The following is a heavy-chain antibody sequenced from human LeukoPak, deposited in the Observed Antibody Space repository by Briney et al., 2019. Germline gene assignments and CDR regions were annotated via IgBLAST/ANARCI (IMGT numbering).Heavy chain of an antibody. CDR3: ARIHSGYDDY. CDR1: GYTFTSYD. V-gene: IGHV1-8*01. D-gene: IGHD5-12*01. CDR2: MNPNSGNT. Sequence: ASVEVSCKASGYTFTSYDINWVRQATGQGLEWMGWMNPNSGNTGYAQKFQGRVTMTRNSSISTAYMEPSSLRTEETAVYYCARIHSGYDDYCGQGTLVTVSS. J-gene: IGHJ4*02.